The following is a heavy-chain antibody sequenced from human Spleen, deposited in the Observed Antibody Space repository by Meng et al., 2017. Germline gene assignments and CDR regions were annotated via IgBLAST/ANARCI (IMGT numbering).Heavy chain of an antibody. CDR2: IWSDGSKK. CDR3: ARSPIDKYDLSALPLDY. V-gene: IGHV3-33*01. J-gene: IGHJ4*02. CDR1: GFTFTNFG. D-gene: IGHD3-22*01. Sequence: GESLKISCAASGFTFTNFGIHWVRQAPGKGLEWVALIWSDGSKKYYADSVKGRFTISRDNSKNTVFLQINSLRAEDTAVYYCARSPIDKYDLSALPLDYWGQGTLVTVSS.